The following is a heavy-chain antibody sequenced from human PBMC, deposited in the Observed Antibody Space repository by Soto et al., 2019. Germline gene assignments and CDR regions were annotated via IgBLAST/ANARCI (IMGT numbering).Heavy chain of an antibody. CDR1: GVPITSYY. J-gene: IGHJ5*02. D-gene: IGHD3-10*01. Sequence: PSETLSLTCTVSGVPITSYYWSWIRQSPGKGLQWIGYISYDGDTSYNPSLKSRVTISVDTSKNQFSLKLSSVTAADTAVYYCARRGSGSYPHWFDPWGQGTLVTVSS. CDR2: ISYDGDT. CDR3: ARRGSGSYPHWFDP. V-gene: IGHV4-59*08.